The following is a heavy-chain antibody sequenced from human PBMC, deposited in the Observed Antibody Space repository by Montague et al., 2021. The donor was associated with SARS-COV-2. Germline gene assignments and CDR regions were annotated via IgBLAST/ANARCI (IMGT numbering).Heavy chain of an antibody. Sequence: SETLSLTCTVSGGSISNYHWNWIRQPPGKGLEWIAYIYYSGSTNYNPSLQSRVTISVDTSRNQFSLRLTSVTAADTAVYYCARQLRVRRTWQVGDDNHYSMDVWGQGTTVSVSS. J-gene: IGHJ6*02. V-gene: IGHV4-59*08. D-gene: IGHD1-14*01. CDR1: GGSISNYH. CDR2: IYYSGST. CDR3: ARQLRVRRTWQVGDDNHYSMDV.